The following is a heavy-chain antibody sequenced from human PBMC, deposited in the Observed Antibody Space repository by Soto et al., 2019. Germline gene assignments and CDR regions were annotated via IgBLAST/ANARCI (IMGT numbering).Heavy chain of an antibody. J-gene: IGHJ4*02. V-gene: IGHV1-69*13. D-gene: IGHD1-26*01. CDR2: IIPIFGTA. CDR3: AREAYYGSPNFDY. Sequence: VASVKVSCKASGGTFSSYAISWVRQAPGQGLEWMGGIIPIFGTANYAQKFQGRVTITADESTSTAYMELSSLRSEDTAVYYCAREAYYGSPNFDYWGQGTLVTVSS. CDR1: GGTFSSYA.